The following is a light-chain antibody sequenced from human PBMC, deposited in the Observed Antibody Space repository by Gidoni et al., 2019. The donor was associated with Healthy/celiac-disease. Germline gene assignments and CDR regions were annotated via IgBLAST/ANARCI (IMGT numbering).Light chain of an antibody. J-gene: IGLJ2*01. CDR1: SSDVGSYNL. V-gene: IGLV2-23*01. CDR3: CSYAGSSTHVV. Sequence: QSALTQPASVSWSPGQSITISCTGTSSDVGSYNLVSLYQQHPGKAPKLMIYEGSKRPSGVSNRFSGSKSGNTASLTISGLQAEDEADYYCCSYAGSSTHVVFGGGTKLTVL. CDR2: EGS.